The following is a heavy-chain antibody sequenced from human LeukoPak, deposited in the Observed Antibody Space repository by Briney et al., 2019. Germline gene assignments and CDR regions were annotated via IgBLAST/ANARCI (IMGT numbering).Heavy chain of an antibody. CDR1: GFTVSSNY. D-gene: IGHD2-2*01. CDR3: AKDRQDIVVVPAAMGGDY. V-gene: IGHV3-66*01. J-gene: IGHJ4*02. Sequence: GGSLRLSCAASGFTVSSNYMSWVRQAPGKGLEWVSVIYSGGSTYYADSVKGRSTISRDNSKNTLYLQMNSLRAEDTAVYYCAKDRQDIVVVPAAMGGDYWGQGTLVTVSS. CDR2: IYSGGST.